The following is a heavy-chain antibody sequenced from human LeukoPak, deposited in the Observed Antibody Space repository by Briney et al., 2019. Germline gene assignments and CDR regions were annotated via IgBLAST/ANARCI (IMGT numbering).Heavy chain of an antibody. D-gene: IGHD6-13*01. CDR1: GFSISSYE. CDR2: ISSTGRTI. V-gene: IGHV3-48*03. Sequence: QSGGSLRLSCAASGFSISSYEMNWVRQAPGKGLEWVSYISSTGRTIYYADSVKGRFTISRDNAKNSLYLQMNSLGAEDTAVYYCARRPSIAAAGRVFDYWGQGTLVTVSS. CDR3: ARRPSIAAAGRVFDY. J-gene: IGHJ4*02.